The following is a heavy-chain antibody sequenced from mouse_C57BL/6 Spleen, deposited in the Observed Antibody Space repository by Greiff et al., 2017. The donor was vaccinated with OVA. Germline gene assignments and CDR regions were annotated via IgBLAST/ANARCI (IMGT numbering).Heavy chain of an antibody. V-gene: IGHV1-72*01. CDR3: ARRDYYGSSYDWYFDV. CDR1: GYTFTSYW. D-gene: IGHD1-1*01. CDR2: IDPTSGGT. Sequence: QVQLQQPGAELVKPGASVKLSCKASGYTFTSYWMPWVKQRPGRGLEWIGRIDPTSGGTKYNEKFKSKATLTVDQPSSTAYMQLSSLTSEDSAVYYCARRDYYGSSYDWYFDVWGTGTTVTVSS. J-gene: IGHJ1*03.